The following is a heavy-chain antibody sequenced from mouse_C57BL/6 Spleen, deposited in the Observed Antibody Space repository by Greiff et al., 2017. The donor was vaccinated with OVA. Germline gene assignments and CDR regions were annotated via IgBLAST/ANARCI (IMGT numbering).Heavy chain of an antibody. CDR1: GFNIKDDY. D-gene: IGHD3-2*02. CDR2: IDPENGDT. Sequence: EVQLQQSGAELVRPGASVKLSCTASGFNIKDDYMHWVKQRPEQGLEWIGWIDPENGDTEYASKFQGKATITADTSSNTAYLQLSSLTSEDTAVYYCTTLDSSGYCDYWGQGTTLTVSS. CDR3: TTLDSSGYCDY. V-gene: IGHV14-4*01. J-gene: IGHJ2*01.